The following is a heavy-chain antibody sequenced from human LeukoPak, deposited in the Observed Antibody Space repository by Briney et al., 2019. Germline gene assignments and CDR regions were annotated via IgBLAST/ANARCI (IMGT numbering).Heavy chain of an antibody. J-gene: IGHJ6*02. Sequence: PSETLSLTCTVSGGSISSYYWSWIRQPPGKGLEWIGYIYHSGSTNYNPSLKSRVTISDTSKNQFSLKLSSVTAADTAVYYCARSSSAYYYYYGMDVWGQGTTVTVSS. CDR1: GGSISSYY. CDR3: ARSSSAYYYYYGMDV. V-gene: IGHV4-59*01. D-gene: IGHD6-13*01. CDR2: IYHSGST.